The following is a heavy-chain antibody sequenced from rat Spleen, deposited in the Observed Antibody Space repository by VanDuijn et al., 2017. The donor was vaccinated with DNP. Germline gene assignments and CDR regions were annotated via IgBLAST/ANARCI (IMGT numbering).Heavy chain of an antibody. Sequence: EVQLVESGGGLVQPGRSLKLSCAASGFTFSDYYMAWVRQAPKKGLEWVASISASGGSTSFRDSVKGRFTISRDNAKSTLYLQMDSLRSEDTATYYCARLLLQWSYYAMDAWGQGTSVTVSS. V-gene: IGHV5-25*01. CDR2: ISASGGST. D-gene: IGHD1-1*01. CDR1: GFTFSDYY. J-gene: IGHJ4*01. CDR3: ARLLLQWSYYAMDA.